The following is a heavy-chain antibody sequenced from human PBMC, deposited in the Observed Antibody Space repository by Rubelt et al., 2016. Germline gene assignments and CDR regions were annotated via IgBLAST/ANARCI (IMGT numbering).Heavy chain of an antibody. CDR2: TRNQVKSYTT. V-gene: IGHV3-72*01. D-gene: IGHD4-17*01. CDR3: ARASTVTHYGMDV. J-gene: IGHJ6*04. Sequence: EVQLVESGGGLIQPGGSLRLSCAASGFTVSANYMTWVRQAPGKGLEWVGRTRNQVKSYTTEYAASVKGRFTISRDDSKNSLYLQMNSLDTEYTAVYYCARASTVTHYGMDVWGKGTTVTVSS. CDR1: GFTVSANY.